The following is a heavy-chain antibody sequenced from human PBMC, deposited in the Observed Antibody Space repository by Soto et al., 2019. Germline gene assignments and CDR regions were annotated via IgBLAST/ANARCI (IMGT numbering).Heavy chain of an antibody. Sequence: GGSLRLSCAVSGFTFRSYAMSWVRQAPGKGLEWVSDITGSGGDTYNADSVKGRFTISRDNSKSTLYLHMNSLRAEDTAVYYCATYMGYGGNFDYWGQGTLVTVSS. D-gene: IGHD2-15*01. J-gene: IGHJ4*02. V-gene: IGHV3-23*01. CDR2: ITGSGGDT. CDR3: ATYMGYGGNFDY. CDR1: GFTFRSYA.